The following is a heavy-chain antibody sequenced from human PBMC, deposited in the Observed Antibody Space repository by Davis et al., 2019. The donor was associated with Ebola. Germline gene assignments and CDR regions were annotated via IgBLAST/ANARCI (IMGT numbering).Heavy chain of an antibody. Sequence: GGSLRLSCAASGFTVSSNYMSWVRQAPGKGLAWVSVIYSGGSTYYADSVKGRFTISRDNSKNSLYLQMNSLRAEDTAVYYCAKGSVTIFGVAPDYYGMDVWGKGTTVTVSS. J-gene: IGHJ6*04. CDR1: GFTVSSNY. V-gene: IGHV3-66*01. D-gene: IGHD3-3*01. CDR2: IYSGGST. CDR3: AKGSVTIFGVAPDYYGMDV.